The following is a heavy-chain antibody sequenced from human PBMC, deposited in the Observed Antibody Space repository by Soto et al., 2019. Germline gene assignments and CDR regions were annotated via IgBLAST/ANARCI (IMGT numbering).Heavy chain of an antibody. V-gene: IGHV3-11*01. CDR3: ARGPYDYVWGSDPPHFDY. CDR1: GFTFSDYY. J-gene: IGHJ4*02. Sequence: QVQLVESGGGLVKPGGSLRLSCAASGFTFSDYYMSWIRQAPGTGLEWVSYISSSGSTIYYADSVKGRFTISRDNAKNSLYLQINRLRAEDTAVYYCARGPYDYVWGSDPPHFDYWGQGTLVTVSS. D-gene: IGHD3-16*02. CDR2: ISSSGSTI.